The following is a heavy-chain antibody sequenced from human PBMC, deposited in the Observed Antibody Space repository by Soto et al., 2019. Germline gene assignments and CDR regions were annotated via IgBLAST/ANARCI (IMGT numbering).Heavy chain of an antibody. J-gene: IGHJ4*02. CDR1: GFTFSSYA. CDR3: AKVNLRSPVPAY. D-gene: IGHD2-15*01. Sequence: RRLSCAASGFTFSSYAMSWVRQAPGKGLEWVSAISGSGGSTYYADSVKGRFTISRDNSKNTLYLQMNSLRAEDTAVYYCAKVNLRSPVPAYWGQGTLATVSS. V-gene: IGHV3-23*01. CDR2: ISGSGGST.